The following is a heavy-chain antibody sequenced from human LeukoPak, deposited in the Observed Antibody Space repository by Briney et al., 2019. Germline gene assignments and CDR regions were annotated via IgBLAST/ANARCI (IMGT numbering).Heavy chain of an antibody. D-gene: IGHD6-6*01. V-gene: IGHV3-74*01. CDR2: INTDGSST. Sequence: GGSLRLSCAASGFTFSSYWMHWVRHAPGKGLVWVSRINTDGSSTSYADSVKGRITISRDNAKNTLYLQMNSLRAEDTAVYYCARGGAARSPFDPWGQGTLVTVSS. CDR1: GFTFSSYW. J-gene: IGHJ5*02. CDR3: ARGGAARSPFDP.